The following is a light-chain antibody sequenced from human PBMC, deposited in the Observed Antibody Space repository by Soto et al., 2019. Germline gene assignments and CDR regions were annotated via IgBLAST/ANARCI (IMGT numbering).Light chain of an antibody. CDR3: CSYAGSSTLV. V-gene: IGLV2-23*02. Sequence: LTQPPSASGSFGQSVTISCTGTSSDVGSYNFVSWYQQHPGKAPKLMIYEVSKRPSGVSNRFSGSKSGNTASLTISGLQAEDEADYYCCSYAGSSTLVFGTGTKVTV. CDR1: SSDVGSYNF. J-gene: IGLJ1*01. CDR2: EVS.